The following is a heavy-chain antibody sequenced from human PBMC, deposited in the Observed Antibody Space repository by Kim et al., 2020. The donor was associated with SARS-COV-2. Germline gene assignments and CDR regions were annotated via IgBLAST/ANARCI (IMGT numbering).Heavy chain of an antibody. D-gene: IGHD6-13*01. CDR2: ISYDGSNK. V-gene: IGHV3-30*04. J-gene: IGHJ4*02. CDR1: GFTFSSYA. Sequence: GGSLRLSCAASGFTFSSYAMHWVRQAPGKGLEWVAVISYDGSNKYYADSVKGRFTISRDNSKNTLYLQMNSLRAEDTAVYYCARGRSEVAALDYWGQGTLVTVSS. CDR3: ARGRSEVAALDY.